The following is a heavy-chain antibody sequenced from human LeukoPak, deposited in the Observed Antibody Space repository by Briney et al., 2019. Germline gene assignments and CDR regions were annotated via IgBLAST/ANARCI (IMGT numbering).Heavy chain of an antibody. CDR3: ARAGGTTDYYYYYMDV. V-gene: IGHV4-59*01. Sequence: PSETLSLTCTVSGGSISSYYWSWIRQPPGKGLEWIGYIYYSGSTNYNPSLKSRVTISVDTSKNQFSLKLCSVTAADTAVYYCARAGGTTDYYYYYMDVWGKGTTVTVSS. CDR2: IYYSGST. D-gene: IGHD4-11*01. CDR1: GGSISSYY. J-gene: IGHJ6*03.